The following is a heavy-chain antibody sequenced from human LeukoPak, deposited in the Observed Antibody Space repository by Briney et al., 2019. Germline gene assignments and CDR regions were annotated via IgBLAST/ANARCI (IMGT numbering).Heavy chain of an antibody. CDR2: IIPIFGTA. Sequence: ASVKVSCKASGGTFSSYAISWVRQAPGQGLEWMGGIIPIFGTANYAQKLQGRVTITADESTSTAYMELSSLRSEDTAVYYCARGPDGYYYYMDVWGKGTTVTISS. CDR3: ARGPDGYYYYMDV. J-gene: IGHJ6*03. V-gene: IGHV1-69*01. D-gene: IGHD5-24*01. CDR1: GGTFSSYA.